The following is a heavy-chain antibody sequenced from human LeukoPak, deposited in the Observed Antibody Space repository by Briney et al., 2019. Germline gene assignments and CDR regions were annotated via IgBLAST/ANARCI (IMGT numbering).Heavy chain of an antibody. D-gene: IGHD3-22*01. CDR3: ARVYYYDSSGSHDAFDI. J-gene: IGHJ3*02. V-gene: IGHV3-53*01. Sequence: GGSLRLSCAASGFTVSSNYMSWVRQAPGKGLEWVSVIYSGGSTYYADSVKGRFTISRDNSKNTLYLQMNSLRAEDTAVYYCARVYYYDSSGSHDAFDIWGQGTMVTVSS. CDR1: GFTVSSNY. CDR2: IYSGGST.